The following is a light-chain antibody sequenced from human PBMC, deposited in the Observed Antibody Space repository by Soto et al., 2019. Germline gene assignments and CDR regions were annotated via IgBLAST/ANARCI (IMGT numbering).Light chain of an antibody. CDR3: QAWDSYTVV. CDR2: QNS. CDR1: KLGNKF. J-gene: IGLJ2*01. Sequence: SYELTQPPSVSVSPGQTASISCSGNKLGNKFAWWYQQKPGQSPVLVIYQNSERPSGIPERFSGSNSGNTATLTISGTQSMDEADYYCQAWDSYTVVFGGGTKLTVL. V-gene: IGLV3-1*01.